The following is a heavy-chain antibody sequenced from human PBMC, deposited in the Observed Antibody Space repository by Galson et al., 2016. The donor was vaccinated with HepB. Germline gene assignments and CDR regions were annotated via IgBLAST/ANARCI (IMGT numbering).Heavy chain of an antibody. CDR1: GDSVSSDSAT. J-gene: IGHJ3*02. CDR3: ARGPLLVVDAVCYDAFDI. CDR2: TYYRSKWHN. D-gene: IGHD2-15*01. V-gene: IGHV6-1*01. Sequence: CAISGDSVSSDSATWNWIGQSPSRGLEWLGRTYYRSKWHNDYALSVKSRISINADTSKNQISLQLNSVSPEDTAVYYCARGPLLVVDAVCYDAFDIWGQGTLVTVSS.